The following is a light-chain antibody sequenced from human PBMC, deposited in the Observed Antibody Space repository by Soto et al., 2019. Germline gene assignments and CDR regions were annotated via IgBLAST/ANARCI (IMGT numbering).Light chain of an antibody. CDR1: QSVSSY. CDR2: GAS. V-gene: IGKV3-20*01. Sequence: EIVLPQSPATLSLSPGESATLSCRASQSVSSYLAWYQQKPGQAPRLLIYGASSRATGIPDRFSGSGSGTDFTLTISRLEPEDFAVYYCKQYGSSGTVGKGTKVDIK. J-gene: IGKJ1*01. CDR3: KQYGSSGT.